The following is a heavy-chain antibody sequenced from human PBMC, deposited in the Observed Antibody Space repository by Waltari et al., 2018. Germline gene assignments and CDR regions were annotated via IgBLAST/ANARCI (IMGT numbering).Heavy chain of an antibody. V-gene: IGHV3-7*03. Sequence: EVQLVESGGGLVQPGESLRLSCAASGFTFSGTWMTWVRQAPGKGLEWVANIKQDGSEKNYVDSVKGRFTISRDNARNSLYLQMNSLRAEDTAVYYCARLWNGPDCWGQGTLVTVSS. CDR2: IKQDGSEK. CDR3: ARLWNGPDC. J-gene: IGHJ4*02. CDR1: GFTFSGTW. D-gene: IGHD1-1*01.